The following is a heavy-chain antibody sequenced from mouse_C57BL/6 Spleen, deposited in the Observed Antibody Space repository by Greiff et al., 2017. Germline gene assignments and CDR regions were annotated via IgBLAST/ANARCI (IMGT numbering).Heavy chain of an antibody. CDR3: ARETAQATYAY. CDR2: ISDGGSYT. J-gene: IGHJ3*01. Sequence: EVKLQESGGGLVKPGGSLKLSCAASGFTFSSYAMSWVRQTPEKRLEWVATISDGGSYTYYPDNVKGRFTISRDNAKNNLYLQMSHLKSEDTAMYYCARETAQATYAYWGQGTLVTVSA. D-gene: IGHD3-2*02. CDR1: GFTFSSYA. V-gene: IGHV5-4*01.